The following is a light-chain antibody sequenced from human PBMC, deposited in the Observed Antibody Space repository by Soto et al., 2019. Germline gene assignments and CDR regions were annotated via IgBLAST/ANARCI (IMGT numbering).Light chain of an antibody. J-gene: IGKJ4*01. CDR1: QSISIY. CDR2: AAS. Sequence: DIQMTQSPSSLSASVGDRVTITCRASQSISIYLNWYQQKPGKAPKFLIYAASSLQSGVPSRFSGSGPGTDFTLTISSLQPEDFATYCCHQRYSTPRLTFGGGTKVQIK. V-gene: IGKV1-39*01. CDR3: HQRYSTPRLT.